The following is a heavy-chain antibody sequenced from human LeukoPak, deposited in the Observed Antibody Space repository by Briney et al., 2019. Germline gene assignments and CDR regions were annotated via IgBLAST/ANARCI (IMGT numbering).Heavy chain of an antibody. Sequence: GGSLRLSCSASGFTFSSYAMHWVRQAPGKGLEYVSAISSNGGSTYYADSVKGRFTISRDNSKNTLYLQMSSLRAEDTAVYYCVKSDIVVVPAATPLYYGMDVWGQGTTVTVSS. J-gene: IGHJ6*02. CDR1: GFTFSSYA. V-gene: IGHV3-64D*06. D-gene: IGHD2-2*01. CDR2: ISSNGGST. CDR3: VKSDIVVVPAATPLYYGMDV.